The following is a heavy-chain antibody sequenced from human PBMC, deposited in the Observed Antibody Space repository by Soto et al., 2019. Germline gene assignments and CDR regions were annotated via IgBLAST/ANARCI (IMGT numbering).Heavy chain of an antibody. CDR3: AGRGYSIEVYYYGMDV. D-gene: IGHD5-12*01. V-gene: IGHV3-53*04. CDR1: GFTVSSNY. CDR2: IYSGGST. J-gene: IGHJ6*02. Sequence: EVQLVESGGGLVQPGGSLRLSCAASGFTVSSNYMSWVRQAPGKGLEWVSVIYSGGSTYYADSVKGRFTISRHNSKNTLYLQMNSLRAEDTAVYYCAGRGYSIEVYYYGMDVWGQGTTVTVSS.